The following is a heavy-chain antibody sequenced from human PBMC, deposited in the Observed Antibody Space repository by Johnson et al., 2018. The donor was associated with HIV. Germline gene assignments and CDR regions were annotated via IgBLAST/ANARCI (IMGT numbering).Heavy chain of an antibody. V-gene: IGHV3-74*02. D-gene: IGHD3-22*01. CDR2: IRNDGSET. Sequence: MQLVESGGGLVQPGGSLRLSCAASGFDFSSSWMHWVRQAPGKGLVWVSRIRNDGSETAYADSVKGRFFIYSDNSKNTLYLQMDSLRDEDTAVYYCASGLDYDDSSGFRSASFDVWGQGTIVSVSS. CDR1: GFDFSSSW. CDR3: ASGLDYDDSSGFRSASFDV. J-gene: IGHJ3*01.